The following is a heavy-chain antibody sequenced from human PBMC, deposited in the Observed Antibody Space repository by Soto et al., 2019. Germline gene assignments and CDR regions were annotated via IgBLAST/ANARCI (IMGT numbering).Heavy chain of an antibody. Sequence: LSLSCAASGFKFSNYWMSWVRQAPGKGLEWVGNIKHDTSEAHYADSVKGRFTITRDNIKNFLFLQMNGLRADDTASYYCARDGLLFSGPYRPSRFDYWGLGTLVTVSS. CDR3: ARDGLLFSGPYRPSRFDY. CDR2: IKHDTSEA. D-gene: IGHD3-16*02. V-gene: IGHV3-7*03. J-gene: IGHJ4*02. CDR1: GFKFSNYW.